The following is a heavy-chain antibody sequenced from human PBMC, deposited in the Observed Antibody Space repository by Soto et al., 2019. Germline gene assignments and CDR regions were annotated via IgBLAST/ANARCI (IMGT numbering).Heavy chain of an antibody. CDR1: GGSISSGGSS. D-gene: IGHD4-17*01. J-gene: IGHJ6*02. Sequence: QLQLQESGSGLVKPSQTLSLTCAVSGGSISSGGSSWSWIRQPPGKCLEWIGYIYHSGSTYYKPSLKSRVTISVDRSKNQFSLKLSSVTAADTAVYYCARAHYGDYGYGMDVWGQGTTVTVSS. CDR2: IYHSGST. V-gene: IGHV4-30-2*01. CDR3: ARAHYGDYGYGMDV.